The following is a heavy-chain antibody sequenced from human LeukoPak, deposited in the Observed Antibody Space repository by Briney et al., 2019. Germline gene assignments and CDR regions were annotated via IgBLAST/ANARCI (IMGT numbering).Heavy chain of an antibody. CDR2: ISGSGGST. CDR1: GFTFSSYG. D-gene: IGHD6-13*01. Sequence: QAGGSLRLSCAASGFTFSSYGMSWVRQAPGKGLEWVSAISGSGGSTYYADSVKGRFTISRDNSKNTLYLQMNSLRAEETAVYYCAKIAAAPGDWFDPWGQGTLVTVSS. V-gene: IGHV3-23*01. J-gene: IGHJ5*02. CDR3: AKIAAAPGDWFDP.